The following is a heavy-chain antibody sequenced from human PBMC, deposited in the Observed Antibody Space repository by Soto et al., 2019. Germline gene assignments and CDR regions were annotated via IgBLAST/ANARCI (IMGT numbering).Heavy chain of an antibody. Sequence: QVQLVESGGGVVQPGRSLRLSCAASGFTFSSYGMHWVRQAPGKGLEWVAVISYDGSNKYYADSVKGRFTISRDNSKNTLYLQMNSLRAEDTAVYYCVKDHGEWELPTNYFDYWGQGTLVTVSS. CDR2: ISYDGSNK. V-gene: IGHV3-30*18. J-gene: IGHJ4*02. D-gene: IGHD1-26*01. CDR1: GFTFSSYG. CDR3: VKDHGEWELPTNYFDY.